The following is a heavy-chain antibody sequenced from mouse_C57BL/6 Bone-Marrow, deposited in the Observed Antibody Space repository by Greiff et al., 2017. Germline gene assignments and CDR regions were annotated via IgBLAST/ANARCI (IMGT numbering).Heavy chain of an antibody. CDR1: GYTFTSYG. J-gene: IGHJ1*03. V-gene: IGHV1-81*01. Sequence: VQLQQSGAELARPGASVKLSCKASGYTFTSYGISWVKQRPGQGLEWIGEIYPRSGNTYYNEKFKGKATLTADKSSSTAYMELRSLTSEDSAVYFCARRHYGSSHWYFDVWGTGTTVTVSS. D-gene: IGHD1-1*01. CDR2: IYPRSGNT. CDR3: ARRHYGSSHWYFDV.